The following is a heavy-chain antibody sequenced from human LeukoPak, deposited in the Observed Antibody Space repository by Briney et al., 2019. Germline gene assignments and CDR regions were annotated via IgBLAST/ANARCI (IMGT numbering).Heavy chain of an antibody. CDR1: GFTFSDYY. V-gene: IGHV3-11*04. D-gene: IGHD6-13*01. CDR3: AREHGYTSSWYVDY. Sequence: GGSLRLSCAASGFTFSDYYMSWIRQAPGKGLEWVSYISSSGSTIYYADSVKGQFTISRDNAKNSLYLQMNSLRAEDTAVYYCAREHGYTSSWYVDYWGQGTLVTVSS. CDR2: ISSSGSTI. J-gene: IGHJ4*02.